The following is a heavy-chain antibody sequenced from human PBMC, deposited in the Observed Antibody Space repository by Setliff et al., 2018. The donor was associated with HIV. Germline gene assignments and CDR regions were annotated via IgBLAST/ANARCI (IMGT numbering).Heavy chain of an antibody. V-gene: IGHV5-51*01. CDR2: IYPGDSDA. Sequence: PGESLKISCKGSGYSFTNYWIGWVRQMPGKGLEWMGIIYPGDSDARYSPSFQGQVTISADKSISTAYLQWSSLKASDTAMYYCARRKDESSGYYRPHGAFDIWGQGTMVTVSS. D-gene: IGHD3-22*01. J-gene: IGHJ3*02. CDR1: GYSFTNYW. CDR3: ARRKDESSGYYRPHGAFDI.